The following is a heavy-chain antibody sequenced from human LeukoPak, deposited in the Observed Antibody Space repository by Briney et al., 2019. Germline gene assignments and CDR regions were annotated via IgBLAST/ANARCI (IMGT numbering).Heavy chain of an antibody. Sequence: SETLSLTCTVSGGSISSGNYYWSWIRQPAGKGLEWIGRIYSSGSARYTPSLKSRVTISVDTSKNQLSLNLRSVTASDTAVYYCAREGGSGGHYYYYMDVWGTGTTVTVSS. CDR1: GGSISSGNYY. CDR3: AREGGSGGHYYYYMDV. V-gene: IGHV4-61*02. D-gene: IGHD3-10*01. CDR2: IYSSGSA. J-gene: IGHJ6*03.